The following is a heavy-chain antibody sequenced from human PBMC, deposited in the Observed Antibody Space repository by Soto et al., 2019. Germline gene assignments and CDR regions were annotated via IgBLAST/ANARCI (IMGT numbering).Heavy chain of an antibody. J-gene: IGHJ4*02. CDR3: VRGDGDRYDGNGYLGRH. CDR1: GFTFSSYW. Sequence: EVQLVESGGGLVQPGESLTLSCAASGFTFSSYWMHWVRQAPGKGLVWVSRIKSDGSGTYYADFVKGRLTISRDNAKNTLYLQMNSLRVEDTAVYFCVRGDGDRYDGNGYLGRHWGQGTLVTVSS. V-gene: IGHV3-74*01. CDR2: IKSDGSGT. D-gene: IGHD3-22*01.